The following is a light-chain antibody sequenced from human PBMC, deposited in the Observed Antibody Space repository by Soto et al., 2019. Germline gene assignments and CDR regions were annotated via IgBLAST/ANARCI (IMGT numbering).Light chain of an antibody. CDR3: QQYGSSPLT. CDR1: QSVSSCF. J-gene: IGKJ4*01. V-gene: IGKV3-20*01. CDR2: GAS. Sequence: EIVLTQSPGTLSLSPGERATLSCRASQSVSSCFLAWYQQKPGQAPRLLIYGASSRATGIPDRFSGSGSGTDFALTIGRLAPEDFAVYYCQQYGSSPLTFGGGSKVEIK.